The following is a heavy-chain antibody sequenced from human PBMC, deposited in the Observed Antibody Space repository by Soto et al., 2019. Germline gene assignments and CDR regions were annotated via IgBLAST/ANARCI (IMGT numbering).Heavy chain of an antibody. V-gene: IGHV3-30*18. CDR3: AKEGHTSGRCGCFNI. Sequence: GGSLRLSCEASGFTLSSSVMHWVHQAPGKRLEWLSVISVDGRNDLHAGAVKGRFTTSRDISKNMVYLQMNDLRPDDTAMYFCAKEGHTSGRCGCFNIWGQGTMVTVSS. D-gene: IGHD6-19*01. CDR2: ISVDGRND. J-gene: IGHJ3*02. CDR1: GFTLSSSV.